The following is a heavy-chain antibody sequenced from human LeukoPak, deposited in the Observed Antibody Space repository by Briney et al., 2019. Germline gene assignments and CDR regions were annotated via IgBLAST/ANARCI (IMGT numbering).Heavy chain of an antibody. Sequence: GGSLRLSCAASGFTFSSYWMSWVRQAPGKGLEWVSAISSGGYSTYYADSVKGRFTISRDNSKNTLYLQMNSLRAEDTAVYYCAKDLGWLLSALDYWGQGTLVTVSS. D-gene: IGHD3-3*01. J-gene: IGHJ4*02. V-gene: IGHV3-23*01. CDR3: AKDLGWLLSALDY. CDR1: GFTFSSYW. CDR2: ISSGGYST.